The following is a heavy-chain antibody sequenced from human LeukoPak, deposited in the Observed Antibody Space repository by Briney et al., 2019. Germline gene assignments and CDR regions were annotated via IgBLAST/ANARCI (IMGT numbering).Heavy chain of an antibody. CDR2: ISSEGSMK. J-gene: IGHJ4*02. D-gene: IGHD5-12*01. Sequence: GGSLRLPCAASGFTFSRYVMHWVRQAPGKGLEWVSVISSEGSMKDYADSVKGRFTVSRDNSRNTLYLQMSSLRADDTGLYYCARGNVIMAATIEDYWGQGTLVTVSS. V-gene: IGHV3-30-3*01. CDR1: GFTFSRYV. CDR3: ARGNVIMAATIEDY.